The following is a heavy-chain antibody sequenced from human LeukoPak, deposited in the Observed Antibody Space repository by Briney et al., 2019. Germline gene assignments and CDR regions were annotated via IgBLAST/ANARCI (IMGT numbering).Heavy chain of an antibody. CDR1: GFTFSSYA. V-gene: IGHV3-23*01. Sequence: GSLRLSCAASGFTFSSYAMSWVRQAPGQGLEWVSSISGSGGSTYSADSVKGRFAISRDNSKNTLYLQMNSLRAEDTAVYYCAKEKVGIVVVSSWGQGTLVTVSS. CDR3: AKEKVGIVVVSS. CDR2: ISGSGGST. J-gene: IGHJ5*02. D-gene: IGHD2-15*01.